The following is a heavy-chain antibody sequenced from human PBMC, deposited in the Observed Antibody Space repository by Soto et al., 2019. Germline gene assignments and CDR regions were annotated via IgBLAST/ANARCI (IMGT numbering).Heavy chain of an antibody. CDR2: INPSGGST. V-gene: IGHV1-46*01. Sequence: QVQLVQSGAEVKKPGASVKVSCKASGYTFTSYYMHWVRQAPGQGLEWMGIINPSGGSTSYAQKFQGRVTMTRDTSTSTVYRELSSLRSEDTAVYYCTRDSSGYLGGDYWGQGTLVTVSS. CDR3: TRDSSGYLGGDY. J-gene: IGHJ4*02. D-gene: IGHD3-22*01. CDR1: GYTFTSYY.